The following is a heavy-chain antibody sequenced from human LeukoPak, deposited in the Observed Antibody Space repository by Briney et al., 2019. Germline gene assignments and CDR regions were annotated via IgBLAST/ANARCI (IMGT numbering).Heavy chain of an antibody. CDR2: IYYSGSI. CDR1: GGSISGYY. Sequence: PSETLSLTCTVSGGSISGYYWSWIRQPPGKGLEYIGNIYYSGSINYNPSLKSRVTISVDTSKNQFSLRLSSVTAADTAVYYCAGNYDTSAYFRFDPWGQGTLVTVSS. D-gene: IGHD3-22*01. CDR3: AGNYDTSAYFRFDP. J-gene: IGHJ5*02. V-gene: IGHV4-59*03.